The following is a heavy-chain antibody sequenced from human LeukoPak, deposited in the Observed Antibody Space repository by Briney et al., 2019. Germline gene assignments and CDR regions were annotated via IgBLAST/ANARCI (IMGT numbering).Heavy chain of an antibody. CDR2: ISSSSSYI. D-gene: IGHD3-10*01. J-gene: IGHJ4*02. CDR3: ARVYGSGSYHFDY. CDR1: GFTFSSYS. Sequence: PGGSLRLSCAASGFTFSSYSMNWVRQAPGKGLEWVSSISSSSSYIYYADSVKGRFTISRDNAKSSLYLQMNSLRAEDTAVYYCARVYGSGSYHFDYWGQGTLVTVSS. V-gene: IGHV3-21*01.